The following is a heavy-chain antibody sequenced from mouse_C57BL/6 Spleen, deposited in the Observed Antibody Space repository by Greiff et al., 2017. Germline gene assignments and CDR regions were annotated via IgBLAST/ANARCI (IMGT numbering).Heavy chain of an antibody. J-gene: IGHJ1*03. CDR3: ARPGDYDRWYFDV. CDR1: GFTFSDYG. CDR2: ISSGSSTI. V-gene: IGHV5-17*01. D-gene: IGHD2-4*01. Sequence: EVKVVESGGGLVKPGGSLKLSCAASGFTFSDYGMHWVRQAPEKGLEWVAYISSGSSTIYYADTVKGRFTISRDNAKNTLFLQMTSLRSEDTAMYYCARPGDYDRWYFDVWGTGTTVTVSS.